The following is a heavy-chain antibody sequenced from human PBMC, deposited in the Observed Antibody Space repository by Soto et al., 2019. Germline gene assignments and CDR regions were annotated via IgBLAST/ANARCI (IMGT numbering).Heavy chain of an antibody. Sequence: SETLSLTCTVSGDSINSDYYDWSWIRQPAGKGLEWIGYISNNGRTNYSPSLKSRITISIDTAKNQFSLRLRSVTAADTAVYYCAREWCDCGDGSCYLPFFDYWGLGSLVTVSS. J-gene: IGHJ4*02. D-gene: IGHD2-15*01. CDR2: ISNNGRT. CDR1: GDSINSDYYD. V-gene: IGHV4-30-4*01. CDR3: AREWCDCGDGSCYLPFFDY.